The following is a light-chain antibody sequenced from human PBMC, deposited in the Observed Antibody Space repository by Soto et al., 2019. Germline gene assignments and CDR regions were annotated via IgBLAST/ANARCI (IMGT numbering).Light chain of an antibody. CDR1: SSDIGYYTY. V-gene: IGLV2-14*01. CDR3: CSYTHSNTLV. CDR2: EVN. J-gene: IGLJ3*02. Sequence: QSVLTQPASVSGSPGQSTTISCTGTSSDIGYYTYVSWSQQHPGEAPKLIIYEVNNRPSGVSPRFSGSKSGNTASLTISGLQPEDEADYYCCSYTHSNTLVFGGGTQLTVL.